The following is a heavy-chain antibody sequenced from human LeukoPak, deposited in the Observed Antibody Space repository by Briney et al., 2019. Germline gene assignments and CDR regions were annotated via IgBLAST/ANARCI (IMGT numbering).Heavy chain of an antibody. CDR1: GYSISSGYY. Sequence: SSETLSLTCTVSGYSISSGYYWGWIRQPPGKGLEWIGSIYHSGSTNYNPSLKSRVTISVDKSKNQFSLKLSSVTAADTAVYYCARRRGWEPFDYWGQGTLVTVSS. V-gene: IGHV4-38-2*02. J-gene: IGHJ4*02. CDR3: ARRRGWEPFDY. D-gene: IGHD6-19*01. CDR2: IYHSGST.